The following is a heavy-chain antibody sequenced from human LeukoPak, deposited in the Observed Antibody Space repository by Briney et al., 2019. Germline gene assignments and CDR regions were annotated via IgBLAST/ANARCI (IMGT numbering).Heavy chain of an antibody. D-gene: IGHD3-16*01. CDR2: IYASGIT. V-gene: IGHV4-61*02. CDR1: GGSISSGNYY. J-gene: IGHJ5*02. Sequence: SETLSLTCTVSGGSISSGNYYWSWIRLPAGKGLEWIGRIYASGITKYNPSLKSRVTISVDTSKNQFSLNLSSVTAADTAVYYCARGLDVTWGQGTLVTVSS. CDR3: ARGLDVT.